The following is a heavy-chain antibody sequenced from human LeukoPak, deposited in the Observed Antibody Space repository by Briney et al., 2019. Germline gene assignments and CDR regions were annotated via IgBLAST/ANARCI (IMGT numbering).Heavy chain of an antibody. J-gene: IGHJ3*02. Sequence: PSETLSLTCAVSGYSISSGYYWGWIRQPPGKGLEGIGSIYHSGSTYYNPSLKSRVTISGDTSKNQFSLKLSSVTAADTAVYYCARKRTFRSGAFDIWGQGTMVTVSS. CDR1: GYSISSGYY. CDR2: IYHSGST. CDR3: ARKRTFRSGAFDI. V-gene: IGHV4-38-2*01.